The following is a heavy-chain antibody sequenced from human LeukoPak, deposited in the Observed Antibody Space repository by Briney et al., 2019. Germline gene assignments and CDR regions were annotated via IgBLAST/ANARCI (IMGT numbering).Heavy chain of an antibody. CDR3: ARDSYYGSGSYPYYYYYYMDV. D-gene: IGHD3-10*01. Sequence: GASVKVSCKASGYTFTGYYMHWVRQAPGQGLEWMGWINPNRGGTNYAQKFQGRVTMTRDTSISTAYMELSRLRSDDTAVYYCARDSYYGSGSYPYYYYYYMDVWGKGTTVTISS. J-gene: IGHJ6*03. V-gene: IGHV1-2*02. CDR1: GYTFTGYY. CDR2: INPNRGGT.